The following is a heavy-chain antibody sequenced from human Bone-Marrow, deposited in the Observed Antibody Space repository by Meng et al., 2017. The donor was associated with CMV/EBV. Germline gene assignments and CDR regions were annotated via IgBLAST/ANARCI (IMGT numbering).Heavy chain of an antibody. J-gene: IGHJ4*02. CDR1: GGSISSSSYY. D-gene: IGHD7-27*01. Sequence: SETLSLTCTVSGGSISSSSYYWGWIRQPPGKGLEWIGSIYYSGSTYYNPSLKSRVTISVDTSKNQFSLKLSSVTAADTAVYYCARAVVATGVLYFDYWVQGTLVTVSS. V-gene: IGHV4-39*07. CDR3: ARAVVATGVLYFDY. CDR2: IYYSGST.